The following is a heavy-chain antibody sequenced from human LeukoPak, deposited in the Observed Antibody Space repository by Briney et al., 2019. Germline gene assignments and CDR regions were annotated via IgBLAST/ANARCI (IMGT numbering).Heavy chain of an antibody. Sequence: SETLSLTCTVSGGSISSSSYYWGWLRQPPGTGLEWIGSIYYSGSTYYNPSLKSRVTISVDTSKNQFSLKLSSVTAADTAVYYCARGQLWPQFFFDYWGQGTLVTVSS. J-gene: IGHJ4*02. V-gene: IGHV4-39*07. CDR2: IYYSGST. D-gene: IGHD5-18*01. CDR1: GGSISSSSYY. CDR3: ARGQLWPQFFFDY.